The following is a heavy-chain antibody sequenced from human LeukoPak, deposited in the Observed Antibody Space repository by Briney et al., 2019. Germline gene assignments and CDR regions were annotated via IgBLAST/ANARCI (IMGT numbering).Heavy chain of an antibody. D-gene: IGHD6-25*01. V-gene: IGHV3-74*01. CDR1: GFTFRGYG. CDR3: ARGGGYRLDY. Sequence: XLSCXXSGFTFRGYGMHWVRHTPGKGLEWVSAIETDGSATTYADSVEGRFSISRDNAKNILYLQMNSLRVEDTAVYYCARGGGYRLDYWGQGTLVTVSS. CDR2: IETDGSAT. J-gene: IGHJ4*02.